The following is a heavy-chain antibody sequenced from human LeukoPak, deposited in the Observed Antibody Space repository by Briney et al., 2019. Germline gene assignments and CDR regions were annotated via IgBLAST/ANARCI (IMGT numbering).Heavy chain of an antibody. CDR1: GYTFNTYG. V-gene: IGHV1-18*01. CDR2: ISAYNGNT. D-gene: IGHD2-8*01. J-gene: IGHJ3*02. Sequence: GASVKVSCKASGYTFNTYGITWVRQAPGQGLEWMGWISAYNGNTNYAQKLQGRVTMTTDTSTSTAYMELRSLRSDDTAVYYCARVMVYAILGTSDAFDIWGQGTMVTVSS. CDR3: ARVMVYAILGTSDAFDI.